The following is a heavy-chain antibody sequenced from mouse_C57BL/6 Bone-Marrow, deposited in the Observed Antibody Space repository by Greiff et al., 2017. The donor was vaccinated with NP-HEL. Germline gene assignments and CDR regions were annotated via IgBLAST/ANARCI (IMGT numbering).Heavy chain of an antibody. J-gene: IGHJ1*03. CDR3: ARELTTVGGYFYV. V-gene: IGHV1-69*01. CDR2: IDPSDSYT. Sequence: QVQLQQPGAELVMPGASVKLSCKASGYTFTSYWMHWVKQRPGQGLEWIGEIDPSDSYTNYNQKFKGKSTLTVDKSSSTAYMQLSSLTSEDSAFYYCARELTTVGGYFYVWGTGPTVTVSS. CDR1: GYTFTSYW. D-gene: IGHD1-1*01.